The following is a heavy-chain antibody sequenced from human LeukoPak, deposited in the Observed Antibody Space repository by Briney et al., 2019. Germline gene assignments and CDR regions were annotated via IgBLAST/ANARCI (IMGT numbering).Heavy chain of an antibody. Sequence: GGSLRLSCAASGFIFDTYGMLWVRQAPGKGLEWVAVIAYDGSNKVYADSVKGRFTISRDNSKNTLYLQMNSLRGEDTAAYYCAKEKAIATINYGLDVWGQGTTVTVSS. CDR2: IAYDGSNK. CDR1: GFIFDTYG. V-gene: IGHV3-30*18. D-gene: IGHD1-1*01. J-gene: IGHJ6*02. CDR3: AKEKAIATINYGLDV.